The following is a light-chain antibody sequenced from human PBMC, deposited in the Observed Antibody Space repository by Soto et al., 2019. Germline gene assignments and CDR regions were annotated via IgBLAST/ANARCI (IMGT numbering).Light chain of an antibody. CDR3: QQYGSSSTWT. CDR1: QGVSSAY. V-gene: IGKV3-20*01. CDR2: AAS. Sequence: PGARATLSCRASQGVSSAYLAWYQHKPRQPPTLLIYAASSRVTGIPDRFSGSGSGTDFTLTISRLEPEDFAVYYCQQYGSSSTWTFGQGTKVEIK. J-gene: IGKJ1*01.